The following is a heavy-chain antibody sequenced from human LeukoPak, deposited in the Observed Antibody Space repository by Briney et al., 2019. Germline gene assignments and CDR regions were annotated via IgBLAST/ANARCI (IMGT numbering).Heavy chain of an antibody. D-gene: IGHD3-22*01. CDR3: ARVVPNYYDSSGYYSDYFDC. V-gene: IGHV1-2*02. CDR1: GYTFTGYY. CDR2: INPNSGGT. Sequence: GASVKVSCKASGYTFTGYYMHWVRQAPGQGLEWMGWINPNSGGTNYAQKFQGRVTMTRDTSISTAYMELSRLRSDDTAVYYCARVVPNYYDSSGYYSDYFDCWGQGTLVTVSS. J-gene: IGHJ4*02.